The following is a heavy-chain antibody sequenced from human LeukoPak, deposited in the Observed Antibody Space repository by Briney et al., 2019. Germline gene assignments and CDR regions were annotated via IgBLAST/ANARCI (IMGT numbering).Heavy chain of an antibody. CDR2: ISSSSSNI. CDR1: GFTFTSYT. D-gene: IGHD4-23*01. J-gene: IGHJ4*02. V-gene: IGHV3-21*01. CDR3: ARDYYGGYYFDC. Sequence: GGSLRLSCAASGFTFTSYTINWVRQAPGKGLEWVSSISSSSSNIYYADSVKGRFTISRDNAKNSLYLQMNSLRAEDTALYYCARDYYGGYYFDCWCQGTLVTVSS.